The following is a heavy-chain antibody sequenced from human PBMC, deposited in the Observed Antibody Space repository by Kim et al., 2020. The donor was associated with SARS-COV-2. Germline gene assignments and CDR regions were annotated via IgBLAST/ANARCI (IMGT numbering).Heavy chain of an antibody. J-gene: IGHJ4*02. V-gene: IGHV3-30-3*01. D-gene: IGHD6-13*01. CDR2: ISYDGSNK. CDR1: GFTFSSYA. CDR3: ARELIAAAFDY. Sequence: GGSLRLSCAASGFTFSSYAMHWVRQAPGKGLEWVAVISYDGSNKYYADSVKGRFTISRDNSKNTLYLQMNSLRAEDTAVYYCARELIAAAFDYWGQGTLVTVSS.